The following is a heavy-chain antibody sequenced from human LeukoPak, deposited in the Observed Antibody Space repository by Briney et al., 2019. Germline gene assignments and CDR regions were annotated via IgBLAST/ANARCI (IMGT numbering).Heavy chain of an antibody. CDR2: ISGSGGST. V-gene: IGHV3-23*01. D-gene: IGHD6-13*01. CDR3: AKVRGYSNNWLLDY. Sequence: PGGSLRLSCAASGFTFSSYAMSWVRQAPGMGLEWVSTISGSGGSTYYADSVKGRFTISRDNSKNTLSLQMNSLRAEDTAVYYCAKVRGYSNNWLLDYGGEGTLATVHS. CDR1: GFTFSSYA. J-gene: IGHJ4*02.